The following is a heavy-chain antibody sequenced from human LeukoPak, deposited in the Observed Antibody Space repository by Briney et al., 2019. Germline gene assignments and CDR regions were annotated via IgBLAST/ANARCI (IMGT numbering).Heavy chain of an antibody. D-gene: IGHD2-21*02. Sequence: GGSLRLSCAASGFTFSSYAMSWVRQAPGKGLEWVSAISGSGGSTYYAYSVKGRFTISRDNSKNTLYLQMNSLRAEDTAVYYCAKDRRSVVVVTVFDYWGQGTLVTVSS. CDR1: GFTFSSYA. J-gene: IGHJ4*02. CDR2: ISGSGGST. CDR3: AKDRRSVVVVTVFDY. V-gene: IGHV3-23*01.